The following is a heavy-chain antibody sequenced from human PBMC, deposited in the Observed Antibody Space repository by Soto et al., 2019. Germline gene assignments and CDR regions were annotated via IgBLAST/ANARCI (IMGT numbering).Heavy chain of an antibody. Sequence: PSETLSLNCAVSGGSISSGGYSWSWIRQPPGKGLEWIGEINHSGSTNYNPSLKSRVTISVDTSKNQFSLKLTSVTAADTAVYYCARDKITGLFDYCGQGTLVTVSS. J-gene: IGHJ4*02. V-gene: IGHV4-30-2*01. CDR1: GGSISSGGYS. D-gene: IGHD2-8*02. CDR3: ARDKITGLFDY. CDR2: INHSGST.